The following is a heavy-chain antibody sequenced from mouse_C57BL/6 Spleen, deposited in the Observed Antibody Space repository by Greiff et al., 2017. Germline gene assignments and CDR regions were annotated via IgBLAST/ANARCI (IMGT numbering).Heavy chain of an antibody. J-gene: IGHJ2*01. CDR3: ARGITTVVAPLDY. CDR2: IDPEDGET. Sequence: VQLKQSGAELVKPGASVKLSCTASGFNIKDYYMHWVKQRTEQGLEWIGRIDPEDGETKYAPKFQGKATITADTSSNTAYLQLSTLTSEDTAVYYCARGITTVVAPLDYWGQGTTLTVSS. CDR1: GFNIKDYY. D-gene: IGHD1-1*01. V-gene: IGHV14-2*01.